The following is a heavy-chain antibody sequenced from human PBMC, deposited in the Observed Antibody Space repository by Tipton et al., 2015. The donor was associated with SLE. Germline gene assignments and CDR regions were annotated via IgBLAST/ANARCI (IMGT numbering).Heavy chain of an antibody. V-gene: IGHV3-48*03. J-gene: IGHJ4*02. CDR1: RFTFSNSD. CDR2: ISSSGSTI. Sequence: SLRLSCVASRFTFSNSDMNWVRQAPGKGLEWISYISSSGSTIFYADSVKGRFTISRVNSKNSLYLQMNSLRAEDTAVYYCAKPANYNIQWGQGTLVSVSA. CDR3: AKPANYNIQ. D-gene: IGHD1-7*01.